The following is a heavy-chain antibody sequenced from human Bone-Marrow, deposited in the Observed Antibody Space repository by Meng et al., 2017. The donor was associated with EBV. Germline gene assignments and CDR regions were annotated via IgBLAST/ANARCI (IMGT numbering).Heavy chain of an antibody. CDR2: LIPMSGAP. D-gene: IGHD3-10*01. Sequence: QVALVQSGAEVKKPGSSVKVPCKTSGGTFSSDAVSWVRQAPGQGLEWLGGLIPMSGAPNYAQKFQGRVTITADESTSTHYMDLSSLSSEDTAVYYCASESGRGYTPDYWGQGTLVTVSS. J-gene: IGHJ4*02. V-gene: IGHV1-69*01. CDR1: GGTFSSDA. CDR3: ASESGRGYTPDY.